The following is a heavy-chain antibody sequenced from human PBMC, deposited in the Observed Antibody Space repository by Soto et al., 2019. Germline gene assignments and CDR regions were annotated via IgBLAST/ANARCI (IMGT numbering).Heavy chain of an antibody. D-gene: IGHD6-19*01. Sequence: EVQLLESGGDLIQPGGSLRLSCAASGFTFSNFAMSWVRQAPGKGLEWVSAISGSGTSKYDADSVKGRFSISRDNSKNTLYLQMNSLRAEGTAVYYCAKDRKSGSGWYWDYWGQGTLVTVSA. CDR1: GFTFSNFA. J-gene: IGHJ4*02. CDR3: AKDRKSGSGWYWDY. V-gene: IGHV3-23*01. CDR2: ISGSGTSK.